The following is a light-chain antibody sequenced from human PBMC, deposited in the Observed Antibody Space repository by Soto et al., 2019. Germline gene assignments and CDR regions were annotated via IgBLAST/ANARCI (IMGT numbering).Light chain of an antibody. Sequence: DIVMTQSPSTLSASPGERATLSCRASQSVDTNLAWYQQKPGQVPRLLIYDASTMANGIPSRFSGTGSGTEFTLIISSLHADDSATYYCQQYTSYPWTFGQGTKVDIK. CDR3: QQYTSYPWT. CDR2: DAS. CDR1: QSVDTN. V-gene: IGKV3-15*01. J-gene: IGKJ1*01.